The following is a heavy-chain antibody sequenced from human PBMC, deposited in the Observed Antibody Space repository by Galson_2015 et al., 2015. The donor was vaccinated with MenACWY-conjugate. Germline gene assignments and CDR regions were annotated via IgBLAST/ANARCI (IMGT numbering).Heavy chain of an antibody. CDR1: GYTFNTYY. V-gene: IGHV1-46*02. CDR3: ARGRGSYYYGMDV. J-gene: IGHJ6*02. Sequence: SVKVSCKASGYTFNTYYMHWVRQAPGQGLEWVEIINPYGGSTTYAQKFQGRVTMTRDTSTSTVYMELSSLRSEDTAVYYCARGRGSYYYGMDVWGQATPVTVSS. CDR2: INPYGGST. D-gene: IGHD1-26*01.